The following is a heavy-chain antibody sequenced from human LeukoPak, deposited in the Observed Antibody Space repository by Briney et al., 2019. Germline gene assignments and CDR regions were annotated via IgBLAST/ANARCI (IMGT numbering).Heavy chain of an antibody. CDR3: ARAARGYYYDSSGYYDY. J-gene: IGHJ4*02. CDR2: ISYDGSNK. D-gene: IGHD3-22*01. Sequence: GGSLRLSCAASGFTFSSYGMHWVRQAPGKGLEWVAVISYDGSNKYYADSVKGRFTISRDNAKNSLYLQMNSLRAEDTALYHCARAARGYYYDSSGYYDYWGQGTLVTVSS. V-gene: IGHV3-30*03. CDR1: GFTFSSYG.